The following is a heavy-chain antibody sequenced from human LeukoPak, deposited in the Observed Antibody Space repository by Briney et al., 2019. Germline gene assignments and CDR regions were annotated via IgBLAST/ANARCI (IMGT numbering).Heavy chain of an antibody. V-gene: IGHV3-23*01. J-gene: IGHJ5*02. CDR3: AKDVWWSVS. D-gene: IGHD2-8*02. Sequence: SGGPLRLSCVASGFTFSNHAMTWVRQAPGKGLEWVSAISASGVDTFYAPSVKGRFTISRDNSKNTLYLQINSLRAEDTAIYYCAKDVWWSVSWGQGTLVTVSS. CDR2: ISASGVDT. CDR1: GFTFSNHA.